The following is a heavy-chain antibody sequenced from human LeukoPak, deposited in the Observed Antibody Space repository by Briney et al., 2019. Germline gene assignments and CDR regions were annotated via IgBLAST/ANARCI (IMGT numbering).Heavy chain of an antibody. CDR1: GGSISSGDYY. D-gene: IGHD5-24*01. V-gene: IGHV4-30-4*08. J-gene: IGHJ4*02. CDR3: ARGGGSVDY. CDR2: IYYTRST. Sequence: SETLSLTCTVSGGSISSGDYYWRWIRQPRGKGLEWIGYIYYTRSTYYNPSLKSRVTISVDTSKNQFSLKLSSVTAADTAVYYCARGGGSVDYWGQGTLVTVSS.